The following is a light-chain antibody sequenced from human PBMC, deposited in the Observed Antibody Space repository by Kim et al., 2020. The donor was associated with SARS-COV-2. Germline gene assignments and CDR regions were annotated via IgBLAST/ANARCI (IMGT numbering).Light chain of an antibody. Sequence: QSALTQPASVSGSPGQSITISCTGTSSDVGGYNAVSWYQQHPGKAPKLMIYDVIKWPSGVSNRFSGSKSGNTASLTISGLQAEDEADYFCSSYTGTSIGIFGGGTQLTVL. CDR1: SSDVGGYNA. CDR3: SSYTGTSIGI. J-gene: IGLJ2*01. V-gene: IGLV2-14*03. CDR2: DVI.